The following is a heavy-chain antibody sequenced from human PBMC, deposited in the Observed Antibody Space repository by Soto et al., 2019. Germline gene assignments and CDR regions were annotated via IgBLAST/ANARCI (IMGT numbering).Heavy chain of an antibody. CDR2: IYYSGST. CDR3: ARRGYDILTGTLFDY. J-gene: IGHJ4*02. CDR1: GGSISSSSYY. V-gene: IGHV4-39*01. D-gene: IGHD3-9*01. Sequence: QLQLQESGPGLVKPSETLSLTCTVSGGSISSSSYYWGWIRQPPGKGLEWIGSIYYSGSTYYNPSLKSRVTISVDTSKNQFSLKLSSVTAADTAVYYCARRGYDILTGTLFDYWGQGTLVIVSS.